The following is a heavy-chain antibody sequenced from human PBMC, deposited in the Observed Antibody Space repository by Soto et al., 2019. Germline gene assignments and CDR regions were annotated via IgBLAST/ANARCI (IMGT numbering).Heavy chain of an antibody. CDR1: RFTFSDYY. CDR2: INSISSYT. D-gene: IGHD3-22*01. Sequence: PGGSLRLSCAASRFTFSDYYMSWIRQAPGKGLEWVSYINSISSYTNYADSVKGRFTISRDNAKNSLYLQMNSLRAEDTAVYYCARDQRGSSGYYYDAFDIWGQGTMVTVS. CDR3: ARDQRGSSGYYYDAFDI. J-gene: IGHJ3*02. V-gene: IGHV3-11*06.